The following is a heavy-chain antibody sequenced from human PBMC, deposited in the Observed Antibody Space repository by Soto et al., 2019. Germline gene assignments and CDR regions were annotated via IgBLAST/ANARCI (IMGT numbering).Heavy chain of an antibody. V-gene: IGHV1-69*13. CDR1: GGTFSSYA. CDR3: ARAEPHIAVAGRAFDI. D-gene: IGHD6-19*01. CDR2: IIPIFGTA. Sequence: SVKVSCKASGGTFSSYAISWVRQAPGQGLEWMGGIIPIFGTANYAQKFQGRVTITADESTSTAYMELSSLRSEDTAVYYCARAEPHIAVAGRAFDIWGQGTMVTV. J-gene: IGHJ3*02.